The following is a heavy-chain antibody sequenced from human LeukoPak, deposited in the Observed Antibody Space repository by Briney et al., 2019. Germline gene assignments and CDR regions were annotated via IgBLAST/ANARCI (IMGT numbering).Heavy chain of an antibody. CDR2: MNLDGSEK. D-gene: IGHD2-8*01. Sequence: PGGSLRLSCAASGFTFTSHWMSWVRQAQGKGLEWVARMNLDGSEKYYVDSVKGRFTISRDNAKTSLYLEMNSLRAEDTAVYYCARDATYCTNGVCYTRFDYWGQGTLVTVSS. V-gene: IGHV3-7*01. CDR3: ARDATYCTNGVCYTRFDY. J-gene: IGHJ4*02. CDR1: GFTFTSHW.